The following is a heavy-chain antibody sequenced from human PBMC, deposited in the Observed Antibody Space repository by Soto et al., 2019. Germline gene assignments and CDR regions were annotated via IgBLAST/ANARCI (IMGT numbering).Heavy chain of an antibody. CDR3: AKDLSYDSSGPFDY. Sequence: PGGSLRLSCVVSGFTFNNYAMGWVRQAPGKGLEWVSGITASGNSRYYADSVKGRFTISRDNSKNTLYLQMNSLRAEDTAVYYCAKDLSYDSSGPFDYWGQGTLVTVSS. V-gene: IGHV3-23*01. CDR1: GFTFNNYA. D-gene: IGHD3-22*01. J-gene: IGHJ4*02. CDR2: ITASGNSR.